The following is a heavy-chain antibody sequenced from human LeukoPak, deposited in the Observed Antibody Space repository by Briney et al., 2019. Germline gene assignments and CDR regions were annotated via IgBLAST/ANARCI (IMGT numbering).Heavy chain of an antibody. J-gene: IGHJ6*03. CDR2: IYPGDSDT. V-gene: IGHV5-51*01. Sequence: GESLKISCKGSGYSFTSYWIGWVRQMPGKGLEWMGIIYPGDSDTRYSPSFQGQVTISADKSISTAYLQWSSPKASDTAMYYCARLGDTSGTYYYYMDVWGKGTTVTVSS. CDR1: GYSFTSYW. D-gene: IGHD6-19*01. CDR3: ARLGDTSGTYYYYMDV.